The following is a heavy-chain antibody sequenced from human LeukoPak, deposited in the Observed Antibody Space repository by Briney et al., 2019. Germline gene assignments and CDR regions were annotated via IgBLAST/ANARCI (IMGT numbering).Heavy chain of an antibody. D-gene: IGHD1-1*01. CDR1: GGTFSSYA. CDR3: AKEGSEGYLFDY. V-gene: IGHV1-69*13. CDR2: IIPIFGTA. Sequence: GASVKVSCKASGGTFSSYAISWVRQAPGQGLEWMGGIIPIFGTANYAQKFQGRVTITADESTSTAYMELSSLRSEDTAVYYCAKEGSEGYLFDYWGQGTLVTVSS. J-gene: IGHJ4*02.